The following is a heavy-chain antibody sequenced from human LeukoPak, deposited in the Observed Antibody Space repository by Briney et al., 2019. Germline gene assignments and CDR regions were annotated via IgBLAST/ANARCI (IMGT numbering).Heavy chain of an antibody. D-gene: IGHD5-18*01. CDR2: IYHSGGT. CDR1: GGSISSGNW. J-gene: IGHJ4*02. V-gene: IGHV4-4*02. CDR3: ARAKRGVRGYSYGYGVDY. Sequence: SETLSLTCAVSGGSISSGNWWSWVRQPPGKGLEWIGEIYHSGGTNYNPSLKSRVTISVDKSKNQFSLKLSSVTAADTAVYYCARAKRGVRGYSYGYGVDYWGQGTLVTVSS.